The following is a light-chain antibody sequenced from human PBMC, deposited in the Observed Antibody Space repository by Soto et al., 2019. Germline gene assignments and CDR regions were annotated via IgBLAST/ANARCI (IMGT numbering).Light chain of an antibody. CDR3: QHRDNSPPST. Sequence: EIVLTQSPGTLSLSPGERATLSCRASQSLSSTSLAWYQQKPGQAPRLLIYGASNRASGIPDRLGGSGSGTDFTLTISSLEPEDFAVYYCQHRDNSPPSTFGQGTKLEIK. CDR1: QSLSSTS. CDR2: GAS. J-gene: IGKJ2*01. V-gene: IGKV3-20*01.